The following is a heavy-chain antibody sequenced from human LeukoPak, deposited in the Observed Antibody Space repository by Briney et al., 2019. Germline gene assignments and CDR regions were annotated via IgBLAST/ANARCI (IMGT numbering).Heavy chain of an antibody. CDR3: ARAFYGDYWYFDL. D-gene: IGHD4-17*01. CDR1: GFTFDDYG. Sequence: GGSLRLSCAASGFTFDDYGMTWVRQAPGKGLEWVSGINWNGGSTGYVDSVKGRFTISRDNARNSLYLQMNSLRAEDTALYYCARAFYGDYWYFDLWGRGTLLTVSS. J-gene: IGHJ2*01. CDR2: INWNGGST. V-gene: IGHV3-20*04.